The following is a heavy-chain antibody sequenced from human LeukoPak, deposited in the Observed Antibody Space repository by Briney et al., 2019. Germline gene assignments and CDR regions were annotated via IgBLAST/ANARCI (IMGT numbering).Heavy chain of an antibody. V-gene: IGHV3-23*01. D-gene: IGHD3-22*01. J-gene: IGHJ3*02. CDR3: ARGGRGSAAVVAPRSFDI. Sequence: QPGGSLRLSSAASGFTFSSYAMSWVRQAPGKGLEWVSAISGSGGSTYYADSVKGRFTISRDNSKNTLYLQMNSLRAEDSALYYCARGGRGSAAVVAPRSFDIWGQGTMVTVSS. CDR1: GFTFSSYA. CDR2: ISGSGGST.